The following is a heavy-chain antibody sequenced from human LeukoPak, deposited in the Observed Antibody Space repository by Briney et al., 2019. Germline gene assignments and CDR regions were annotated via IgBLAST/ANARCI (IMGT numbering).Heavy chain of an antibody. CDR1: GFTFSSYG. D-gene: IGHD6-19*01. Sequence: GGTLRLSCAASGFTFSSYGMSWIRQAPGKGLEWVSYISSSGSTIYYADSVKGRFTISRDNAKNSLYLQMNSLRAEDTAVYYCASSGSSGWYRLSWFDPWGQGTLVTVSS. CDR3: ASSGSSGWYRLSWFDP. J-gene: IGHJ5*02. V-gene: IGHV3-48*04. CDR2: ISSSGSTI.